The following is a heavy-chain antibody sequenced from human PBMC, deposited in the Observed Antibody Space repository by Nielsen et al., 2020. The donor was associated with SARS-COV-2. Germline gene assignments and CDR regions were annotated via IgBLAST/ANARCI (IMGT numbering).Heavy chain of an antibody. CDR3: ARDWSRAFDV. Sequence: GESLKISCEASGFIFNTYGMNWVRQAPWKGLEWISYISDDNTIFYADSVKGRFTISRDNAKNSMSLQMNSLRVEDTAVYYCARDWSRAFDVWGQGTMVTVSS. J-gene: IGHJ3*01. CDR2: ISDDNTI. V-gene: IGHV3-48*04. CDR1: GFIFNTYG.